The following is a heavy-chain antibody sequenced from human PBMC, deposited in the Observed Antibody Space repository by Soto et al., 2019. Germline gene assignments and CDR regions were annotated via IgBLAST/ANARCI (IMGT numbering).Heavy chain of an antibody. CDR3: AKVYRDITGTSKGPLYFDY. V-gene: IGHV3-23*01. D-gene: IGHD1-20*01. CDR1: GFTFSSYA. J-gene: IGHJ4*02. Sequence: GGSLRLSCAASGFTFSSYAMSWVRQAPGKGLEWVSAISGSGGSTYYADSVKGRFTISRDNSKNTRYLQMNGLGAEDTAVYYCAKVYRDITGTSKGPLYFDYWGQGTLVTVSS. CDR2: ISGSGGST.